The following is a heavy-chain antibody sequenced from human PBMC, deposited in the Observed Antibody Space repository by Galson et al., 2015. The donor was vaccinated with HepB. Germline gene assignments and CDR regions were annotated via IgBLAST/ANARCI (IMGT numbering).Heavy chain of an antibody. J-gene: IGHJ4*02. D-gene: IGHD2-2*01. CDR3: ARDDCGKPSCLAY. CDR1: GFTFRNHG. CDR2: IQNDGSIE. Sequence: SLRLSCAASGFTFRNHGMHWVRQAPGKGLKWVAAIQNDGSIEYYADSVKGRFTVSRDDSKSTLYLQVNSLRGDDTAIYYCARDDCGKPSCLAYWGQGTLVTVSS. V-gene: IGHV3-33*05.